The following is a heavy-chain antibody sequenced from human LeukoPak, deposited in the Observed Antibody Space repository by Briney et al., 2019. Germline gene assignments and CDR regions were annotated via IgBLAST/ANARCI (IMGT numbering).Heavy chain of an antibody. Sequence: PGGSLRLSCAASGFTFSSYAMHWVRQPPGKGLEWVAFISYDGSIKFYADSLKGRFTISRDNSKKTLYLQINSLRAEDTAVYFCSRNPEREYWFDPWGQGTLVTVSS. CDR1: GFTFSSYA. V-gene: IGHV3-30-3*01. CDR3: SRNPEREYWFDP. CDR2: ISYDGSIK. J-gene: IGHJ5*02.